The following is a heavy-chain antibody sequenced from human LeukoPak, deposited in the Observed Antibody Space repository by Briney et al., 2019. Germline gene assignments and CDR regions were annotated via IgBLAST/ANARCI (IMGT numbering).Heavy chain of an antibody. CDR3: AREGDYGAFDI. CDR2: IYSGGST. D-gene: IGHD4-17*01. Sequence: GRSLRLSCKASGFTFGDYAMTWVRQAPGKGLEWVSVIYSGGSTYYADSVKGRFTISRDNSKNTLYLQMNSLRAEDTAVYYCAREGDYGAFDIWGQGTMVTVSS. J-gene: IGHJ3*02. CDR1: GFTFGDYA. V-gene: IGHV3-66*01.